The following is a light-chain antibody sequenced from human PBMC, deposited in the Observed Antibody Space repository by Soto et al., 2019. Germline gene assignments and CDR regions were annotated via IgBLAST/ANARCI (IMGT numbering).Light chain of an antibody. CDR2: EVS. Sequence: QSVLTQPASVSGSPGQSITISRTGTNSDIGAYVFVSWYQQHPGKAPKLIIYEVSKRPSGVSNRFSGSKSGYTASLTISGRQAEDECHYYCSAFKTDLYVILGGGTK. CDR1: NSDIGAYVF. J-gene: IGLJ2*01. CDR3: SAFKTDLYVI. V-gene: IGLV2-14*01.